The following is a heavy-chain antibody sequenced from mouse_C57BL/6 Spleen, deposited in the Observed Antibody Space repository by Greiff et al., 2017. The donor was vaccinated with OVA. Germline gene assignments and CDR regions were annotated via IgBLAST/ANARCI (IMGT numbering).Heavy chain of an antibody. CDR3: TRGYYGSSPYWYFDV. CDR2: IDPENGDT. CDR1: GFNIKDDY. V-gene: IGHV14-4*01. Sequence: VQLQQSGAELVRPGASVKLSCTASGFNIKDDYMHWVKQRPEQGLEWIGWIDPENGDTEYASKFQGKATITADTSSNTAYLPLSSLTSEDTAVYYCTRGYYGSSPYWYFDVWGTGTTVTVSS. D-gene: IGHD1-1*01. J-gene: IGHJ1*03.